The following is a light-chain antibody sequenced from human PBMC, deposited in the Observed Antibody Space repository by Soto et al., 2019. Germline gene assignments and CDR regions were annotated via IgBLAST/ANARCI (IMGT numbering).Light chain of an antibody. CDR3: AACDDSLNGHVV. V-gene: IGLV1-44*01. CDR2: SNN. CDR1: SSNIGSNT. J-gene: IGLJ2*01. Sequence: QSVVTQPPSASGTPGQRVTISCSGSSSNIGSNTVNWYQQLPGTAPKLRIYSNNQRPSGVPDRFSDSKSGTSASLAISGLQSADQADYYCAACDDSLNGHVVFGGGTKLT.